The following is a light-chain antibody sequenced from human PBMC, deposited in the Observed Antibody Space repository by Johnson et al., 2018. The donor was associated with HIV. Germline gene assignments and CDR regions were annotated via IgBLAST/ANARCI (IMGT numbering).Light chain of an antibody. Sequence: TQPPSVSAAPGQKVTISCSGGSSNIGNNYVSWYQQLPGTAPKLLIYDNNKRPSGIPDRFSGSKSGTSATLGITGLQAGDEADYYCGTWDSSLSAYVFGTGTKVTVL. CDR1: SSNIGNNY. J-gene: IGLJ1*01. CDR2: DNN. V-gene: IGLV1-51*01. CDR3: GTWDSSLSAYV.